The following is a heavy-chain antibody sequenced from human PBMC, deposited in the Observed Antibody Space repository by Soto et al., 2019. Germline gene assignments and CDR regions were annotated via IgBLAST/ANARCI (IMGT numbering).Heavy chain of an antibody. D-gene: IGHD3-22*01. J-gene: IGHJ4*02. Sequence: GASVKVSCKASGYTFTSYDINWVRQATGQGLEWMGWMNPNSDNTGYAQKFQGRVTMTRNTSISTAYMELSSLRSEDTAVYYCARSPRDYYDSSGYLFDYWGQGTLVTVSS. CDR1: GYTFTSYD. V-gene: IGHV1-8*01. CDR3: ARSPRDYYDSSGYLFDY. CDR2: MNPNSDNT.